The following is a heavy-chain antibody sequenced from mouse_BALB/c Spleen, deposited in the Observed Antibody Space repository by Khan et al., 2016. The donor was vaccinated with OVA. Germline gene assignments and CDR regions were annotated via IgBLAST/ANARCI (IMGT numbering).Heavy chain of an antibody. Sequence: QVQLKQSGPELKKPGETVKISCKASGYTFTNYGMNWVKQAPGKGLKWMGWINTYTGEPTYADDFKGRFAFSLETSASTAYLQINNLKIEDMATYFCARTCYSYDRYFDDWGQGTTVTVSS. CDR3: ARTCYSYDRYFDD. J-gene: IGHJ1*01. CDR1: GYTFTNYG. V-gene: IGHV9-1*02. CDR2: INTYTGEP. D-gene: IGHD2-12*01.